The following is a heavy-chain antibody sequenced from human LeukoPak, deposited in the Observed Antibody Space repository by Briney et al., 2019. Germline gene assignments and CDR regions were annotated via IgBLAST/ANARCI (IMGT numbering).Heavy chain of an antibody. J-gene: IGHJ5*01. V-gene: IGHV3-9*01. Sequence: PGRSLRLSCAASGFTFDDYAMHWIRQAQGKGAEWVSGLSWDGNNVIYADSVRGRFTISRDNAKNSLYLQMDGLTIEDTAVYFCARGPMPQRTRNWFDSWGYGTRVIVSS. CDR3: ARGPMPQRTRNWFDS. CDR1: GFTFDDYA. D-gene: IGHD2-2*01. CDR2: LSWDGNNV.